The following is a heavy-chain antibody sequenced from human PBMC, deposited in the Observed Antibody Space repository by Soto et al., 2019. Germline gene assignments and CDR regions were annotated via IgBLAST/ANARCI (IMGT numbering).Heavy chain of an antibody. CDR2: VHSGGTTT. J-gene: IGHJ3*01. CDR1: GFTFDYYW. V-gene: IGHV3-74*01. Sequence: EVQLVESGGGLVQPGESLRLSCAASGFTFDYYWMHWVRQAPGKGLVWVSRVHSGGTTTTYADSVKGRFTISRDNARNTVSLQMSSLRAEDTAIDYCARGDRGGFDLWGHGTMVTVSS. D-gene: IGHD3-10*01. CDR3: ARGDRGGFDL.